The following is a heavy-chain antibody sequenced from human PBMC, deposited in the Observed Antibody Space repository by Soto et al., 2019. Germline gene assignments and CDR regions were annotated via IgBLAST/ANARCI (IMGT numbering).Heavy chain of an antibody. CDR1: GGTFSDYG. CDR2: ILPVFGTP. D-gene: IGHD3-10*01. Sequence: QMHLVQSGPEVRKPGSSVKVSCKASGGTFSDYGIDWVRQAPGHGLEWMGGILPVFGTPRNAQKFEGRVSLTVDEVTTTAFMELNSRRPEDTATYYCGRDDGEGGMDVWGQGTTVIVSS. CDR3: GRDDGEGGMDV. V-gene: IGHV1-69*01. J-gene: IGHJ6*02.